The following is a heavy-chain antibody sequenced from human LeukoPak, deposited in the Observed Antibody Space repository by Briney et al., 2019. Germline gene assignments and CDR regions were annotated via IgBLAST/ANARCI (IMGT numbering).Heavy chain of an antibody. CDR3: ARVDGDYDYYYYYYYYMDV. CDR2: IKQDGSEK. CDR1: GFTFSSYW. J-gene: IGHJ6*03. V-gene: IGHV3-7*01. D-gene: IGHD4-17*01. Sequence: GGSLRLSCAASGFTFSSYWMSWVRQAPGKGLEWVANIKQDGSEKYYVDSVKGRFTISRDNAKNSLYLQMNSLRAEDTAVYYCARVDGDYDYYYYYYYYMDVWGKGTTVTVSS.